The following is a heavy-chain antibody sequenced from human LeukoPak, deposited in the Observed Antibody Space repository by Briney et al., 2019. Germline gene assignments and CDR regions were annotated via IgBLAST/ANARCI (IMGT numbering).Heavy chain of an antibody. CDR3: AKDRYYYDSTSSNWFDP. V-gene: IGHV3-23*01. CDR2: ISGSGGST. Sequence: GGSLRLSCVASGFTFSSYAMSWVRQAPGKGLEWVSAISGSGGSTYYADSVKGRFTISRDNSKNTLYLQMNSLRAEDTAVYYCAKDRYYYDSTSSNWFDPWGQGTLVTVSS. J-gene: IGHJ5*02. CDR1: GFTFSSYA. D-gene: IGHD3-22*01.